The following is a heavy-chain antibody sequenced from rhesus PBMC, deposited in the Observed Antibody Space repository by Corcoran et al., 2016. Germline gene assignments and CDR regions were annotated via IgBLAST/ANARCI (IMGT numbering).Heavy chain of an antibody. CDR2: IYGSGIRT. CDR1: RGSISNSY. Sequence: QLQLQESGPGLVKPLETLSVTCAVSRGSISNSYWRWIRQAPRKGLEGIGYIYGSGIRTKYKPSRESRVTLSVDTAKNQLSLKLSSVTAADKAVYYCASAPQGRGTRVHYGGQGVLVTVSS. V-gene: IGHV4-169*02. J-gene: IGHJ4*01. D-gene: IGHD1-44*01. CDR3: ASAPQGRGTRVHY.